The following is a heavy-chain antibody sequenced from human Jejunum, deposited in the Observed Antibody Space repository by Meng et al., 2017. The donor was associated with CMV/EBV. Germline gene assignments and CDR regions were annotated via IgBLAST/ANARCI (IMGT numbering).Heavy chain of an antibody. CDR2: IGGPGDT. D-gene: IGHD2-8*01. J-gene: IGHJ3*02. CDR3: AKDDTSGNGVYDAFDI. CDR1: FTCTVQA. V-gene: IGHV3-23*01. Sequence: FTCTVQAMCWARQAPGKGLKWVSTIGGPGDTFYADSVRGRFTISRDNSKNTLYLQMNSLRAEDTAVYYCAKDDTSGNGVYDAFDIWGQGTMVTVSS.